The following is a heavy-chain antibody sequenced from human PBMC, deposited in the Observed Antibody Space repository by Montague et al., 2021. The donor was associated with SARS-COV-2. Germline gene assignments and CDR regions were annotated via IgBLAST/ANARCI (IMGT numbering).Heavy chain of an antibody. CDR1: GDSIISSSYD. CDR3: ARRLGYWGSRGQRRHFDS. D-gene: IGHD5-18*01. V-gene: IGHV4-39*01. CDR2: ISYRGST. J-gene: IGHJ4*02. Sequence: SETLSLTCTVTGDSIISSSYDWGWIRRPPGKGLEWIGHISYRGSTNYNPSLKSRVTISIDTSRNQFSLKVSSVTATDTAIYYCARRLGYWGSRGQRRHFDSWGQGTLVTGSS.